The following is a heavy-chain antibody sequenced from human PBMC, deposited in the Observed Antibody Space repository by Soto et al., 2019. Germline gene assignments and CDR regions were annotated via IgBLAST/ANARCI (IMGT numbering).Heavy chain of an antibody. J-gene: IGHJ6*02. CDR3: ARDPFYDILTGYNAYYYYGMDV. CDR2: ISAYNGNT. CDR1: GYTFTSYG. V-gene: IGHV1-18*01. Sequence: GASVKVSCKASGYTFTSYGISWVRQAPGQGLEWMGWISAYNGNTNYAQKLQGRVTMTTDTSTSTAYMELRSLRSDGTAVYYCARDPFYDILTGYNAYYYYGMDVWGQGTTVTVSS. D-gene: IGHD3-9*01.